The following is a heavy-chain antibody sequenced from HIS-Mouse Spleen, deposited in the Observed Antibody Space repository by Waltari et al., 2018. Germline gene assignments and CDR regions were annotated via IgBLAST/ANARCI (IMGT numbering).Heavy chain of an antibody. J-gene: IGHJ4*02. V-gene: IGHV3-30*18. CDR1: GFPFRSYG. Sequence: QVQLVEAGGGGVQPGRSLRLSCAASGFPFRSYGMHGVRQAPGKGLEWVAVISYDGSNKYYADSVKGRFTISRDNSKNTLYLQMNSLRAEDTAVYYCAKDKHHAFDYWGQGTLVTVSS. CDR2: ISYDGSNK. CDR3: AKDKHHAFDY.